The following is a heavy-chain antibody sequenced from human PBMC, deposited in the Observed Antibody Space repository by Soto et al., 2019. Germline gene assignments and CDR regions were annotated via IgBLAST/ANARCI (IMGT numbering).Heavy chain of an antibody. CDR3: ASTPNYDFWSGYYGGYYYYGMDV. CDR2: ISSSGSTI. V-gene: IGHV3-48*03. CDR1: GFTFSSYE. Sequence: EVQLVESGGGLVQPGGSLRLSCAASGFTFSSYEMNWVRQAPGKGLEWVSYISSSGSTIYYADSVKGRFTISRDNAKNSLYLQMNSLRAEDTAVYYCASTPNYDFWSGYYGGYYYYGMDVWGQGTTVTVSS. J-gene: IGHJ6*02. D-gene: IGHD3-3*01.